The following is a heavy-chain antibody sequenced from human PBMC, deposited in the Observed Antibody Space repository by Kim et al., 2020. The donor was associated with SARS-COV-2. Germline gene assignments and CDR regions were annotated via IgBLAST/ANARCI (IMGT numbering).Heavy chain of an antibody. D-gene: IGHD2-15*01. J-gene: IGHJ4*02. CDR3: GKDHFDCSGDDCYSGLPYYFDF. CDR2: ISGTSGHT. V-gene: IGHV3-23*01. Sequence: GGSLRLSCVASRFTFRDYAMTWVRQAPGKGLEWVSAISGTSGHTYYADSVKGRFTISRDNSKNTLYLQMNSLRAEDTAIYYCGKDHFDCSGDDCYSGLPYYFDFWGQGSLVTVSS. CDR1: RFTFRDYA.